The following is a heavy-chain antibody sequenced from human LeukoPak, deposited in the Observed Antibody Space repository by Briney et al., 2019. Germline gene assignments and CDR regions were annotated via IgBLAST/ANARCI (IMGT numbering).Heavy chain of an antibody. Sequence: SETLSLTCTVSGGSISSSSYYWGWIRQPPGKGLEWIGSIYYSGSTYYNPSLKSRVTISVDTSKNQFSLKLSSVTAADTAVYYCARDRDSSSWYYYYYYMDVWGKGTTVTVSS. D-gene: IGHD6-13*01. CDR1: GGSISSSSYY. CDR2: IYYSGST. V-gene: IGHV4-39*07. J-gene: IGHJ6*03. CDR3: ARDRDSSSWYYYYYYMDV.